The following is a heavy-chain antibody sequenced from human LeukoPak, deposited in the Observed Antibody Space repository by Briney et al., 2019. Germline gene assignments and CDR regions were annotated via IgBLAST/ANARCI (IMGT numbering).Heavy chain of an antibody. V-gene: IGHV4-59*01. Sequence: SGTLSLTCTVSGGSISSYYWGWIRQPAGKGLEWIGYIYYSGSTNYNPSLKSRVTISVDTSKNQFSLKLSSVTAADTAVYYCARERWNDGTNDYWGQGTLVTVSS. CDR1: GGSISSYY. D-gene: IGHD1-1*01. J-gene: IGHJ4*02. CDR3: ARERWNDGTNDY. CDR2: IYYSGST.